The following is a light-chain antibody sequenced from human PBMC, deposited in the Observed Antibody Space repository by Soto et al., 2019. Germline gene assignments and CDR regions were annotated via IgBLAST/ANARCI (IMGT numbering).Light chain of an antibody. CDR2: LGS. Sequence: MTQSPLILPVTPGEPASISCSSIHILVYNNTYIYLDWYLQKPGQSPQLLIYLGSHRATGVPDRFSGSGTGTDFTLKVSRVEAGDVGTYYCMQTLQGVTFGQGTRLEIK. CDR1: HILVYNNTYIY. J-gene: IGKJ5*01. CDR3: MQTLQGVT. V-gene: IGKV2-28*01.